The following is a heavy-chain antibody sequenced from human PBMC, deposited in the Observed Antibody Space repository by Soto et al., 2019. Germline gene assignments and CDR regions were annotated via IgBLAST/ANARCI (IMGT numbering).Heavy chain of an antibody. V-gene: IGHV4-31*03. CDR2: IYYSGST. CDR1: GGSISSGGYY. Sequence: SSETLSLTCTVSGGSISSGGYYWSWIRQHPGKGLEWIGYIYYSGSTYYNPSLKSRVTISVDTSKNQFSLKLSSVTAADTAVYYCASEDRSFYYFDYWGQGTLVTVSS. D-gene: IGHD3-22*01. J-gene: IGHJ4*02. CDR3: ASEDRSFYYFDY.